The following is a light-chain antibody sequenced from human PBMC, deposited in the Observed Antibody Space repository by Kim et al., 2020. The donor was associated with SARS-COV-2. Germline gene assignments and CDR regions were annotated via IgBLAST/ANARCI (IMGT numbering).Light chain of an antibody. V-gene: IGKV3-15*01. J-gene: IGKJ4*01. Sequence: VSPGQRVTLSCRASESVGTFLAWYQQKPGRAPSLLIYLSSTRATGIPARFSASGSGTEFTFTINSLQSEDFAVYYCQQHANWPLTFGGGTKVDIK. CDR1: ESVGTF. CDR2: LSS. CDR3: QQHANWPLT.